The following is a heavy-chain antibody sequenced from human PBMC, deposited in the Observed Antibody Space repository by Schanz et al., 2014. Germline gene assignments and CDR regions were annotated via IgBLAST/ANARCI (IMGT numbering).Heavy chain of an antibody. J-gene: IGHJ6*02. CDR3: AKERVPDSMNYYGMDV. CDR2: IRQEGSEK. CDR1: GFTFSNYW. V-gene: IGHV3-7*01. D-gene: IGHD2-2*01. Sequence: EVQLVESGGGLVQPGESLRVSCAASGFTFSNYWMSWVRQAPGKGLEWVANIRQEGSEKYYVDSVKGRFTVSRDDAKNSLYLQMNSLRAEDTAVYYCAKERVPDSMNYYGMDVWGQGTTVTVAS.